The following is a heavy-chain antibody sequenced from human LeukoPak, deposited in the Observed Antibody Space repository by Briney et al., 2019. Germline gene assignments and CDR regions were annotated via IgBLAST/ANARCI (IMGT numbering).Heavy chain of an antibody. J-gene: IGHJ6*03. CDR2: ISAYNGNT. CDR1: GYTFTSYG. CDR3: ARDVYDSSGYYPKYYYYYMDV. V-gene: IGHV1-18*01. Sequence: ASVKVSCKASGYTFTSYGISWVRQAPGQGLEWMGWISAYNGNTNYAQKLQGRVTMTTDTSTSTAYMELRSLRSDDTAVYYCARDVYDSSGYYPKYYYYYMDVWGKGTTVTVSS. D-gene: IGHD3-22*01.